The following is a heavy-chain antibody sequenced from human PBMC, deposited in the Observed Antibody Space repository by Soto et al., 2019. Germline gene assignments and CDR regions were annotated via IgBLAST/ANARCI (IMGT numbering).Heavy chain of an antibody. J-gene: IGHJ4*02. Sequence: PGGSLRLSCAASGFTFSRYEMNWVRQAPGKGLEWISYISSGGSTIYYADSVKGRFTISRDNAKNSLYLQMNSLRAEDTALYYCARELAAAGFFDYWGQGTLVTVSS. CDR2: ISSGGSTI. CDR1: GFTFSRYE. CDR3: ARELAAAGFFDY. D-gene: IGHD6-13*01. V-gene: IGHV3-48*03.